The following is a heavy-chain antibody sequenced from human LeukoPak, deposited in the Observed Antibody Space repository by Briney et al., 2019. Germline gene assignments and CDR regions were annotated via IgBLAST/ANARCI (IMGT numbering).Heavy chain of an antibody. V-gene: IGHV3-7*02. Sequence: PGGSLRLSCAASGFTFSGYWMDWVRQTPGKGLEWVANIKPDGSEIYYVDSVKGRFTISRDNSKNTLYLQMNSLRAEDTAVYYCARVDGYSLGFDCWGQGALVTVSS. D-gene: IGHD5-24*01. CDR1: GFTFSGYW. CDR2: IKPDGSEI. J-gene: IGHJ4*02. CDR3: ARVDGYSLGFDC.